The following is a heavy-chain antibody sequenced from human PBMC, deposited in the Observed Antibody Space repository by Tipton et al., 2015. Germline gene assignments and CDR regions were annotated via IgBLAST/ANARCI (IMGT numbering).Heavy chain of an antibody. Sequence: TLSLTCTVSGGSISSHYWSWIRQPPGKGLEWIGYISFSDTTHYNPSLKSRITISLNTSKNQFSLTLNSVTAADTAVYYCARDLEHGMDVWGQGTTVTVSS. CDR2: ISFSDTT. CDR1: GGSISSHY. D-gene: IGHD5-24*01. CDR3: ARDLEHGMDV. V-gene: IGHV4-59*11. J-gene: IGHJ6*02.